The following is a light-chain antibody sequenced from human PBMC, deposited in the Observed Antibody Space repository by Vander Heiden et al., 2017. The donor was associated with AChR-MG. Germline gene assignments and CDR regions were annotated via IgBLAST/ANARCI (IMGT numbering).Light chain of an antibody. Sequence: DIQMTQSPSSLSAPVGDRVTITCRASQSISTYLNWYQQKPGKAPNLLINAASSLQSGVPSRFSGSGSGTDFTLTVSSLQPEDFATYYCQQSHSPLQAFGQRTKVEI. V-gene: IGKV1-39*01. CDR1: QSISTY. CDR3: QQSHSPLQA. J-gene: IGKJ1*01. CDR2: AAS.